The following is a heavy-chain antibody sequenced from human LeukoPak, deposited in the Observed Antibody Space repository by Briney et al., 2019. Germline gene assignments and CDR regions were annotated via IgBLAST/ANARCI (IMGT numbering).Heavy chain of an antibody. J-gene: IGHJ2*01. CDR3: ARAVAGITGNFDL. D-gene: IGHD6-19*01. V-gene: IGHV4-61*02. CDR1: GGSISSGSYY. CDR2: IYTSGST. Sequence: KPSETLSLTCTVSGGSISSGSYYWSWIRQPAGKGLEWIGRIYTSGSTNYNPSLKSRVTISVDTSKNQFSLKLSSVTAADTAAYYCARAVAGITGNFDLWGRGTLVTVSS.